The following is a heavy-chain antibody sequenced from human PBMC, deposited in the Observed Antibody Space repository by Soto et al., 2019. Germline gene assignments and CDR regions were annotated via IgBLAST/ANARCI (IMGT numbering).Heavy chain of an antibody. V-gene: IGHV4-30-2*01. Sequence: SETLSLTCAVSGGSISSGGYSWSWIRQPPGKGLEWIGYIYHSGSTYYSPSFQGQVTISADKSTSTAYLQWSGLKASDTAMYYCGFAQYNWNQGWFGPWGQGTLVTVSS. CDR2: IYHSGST. D-gene: IGHD1-20*01. CDR1: GGSISSGGYS. CDR3: GFAQYNWNQGWFGP. J-gene: IGHJ5*02.